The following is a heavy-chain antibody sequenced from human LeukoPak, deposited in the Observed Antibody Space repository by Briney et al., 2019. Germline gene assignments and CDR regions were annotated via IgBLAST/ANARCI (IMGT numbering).Heavy chain of an antibody. V-gene: IGHV4-34*01. J-gene: IGHJ5*02. D-gene: IGHD4-17*01. Sequence: PSETLSLICAVYGGSFSGCYWSWIRQPPGKGLEWIGEINHSGSTNYNPSLKSRVTISVDTSKNQFSLKLSSVTAADTAVYYCARVSFSIRWFDPWGQGTLVTVSS. CDR3: ARVSFSIRWFDP. CDR2: INHSGST. CDR1: GGSFSGCY.